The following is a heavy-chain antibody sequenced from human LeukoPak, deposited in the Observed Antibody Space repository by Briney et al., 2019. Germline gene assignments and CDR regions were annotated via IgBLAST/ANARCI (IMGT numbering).Heavy chain of an antibody. Sequence: PGGSLSLSCAASGFTFSTSALNGAARAPGKGFKWVSACGTDGDTYYADSVKGRFTISRDNSRHTLYLQMTGLRAEDTAVYYCAKKTPGTYPFDSWGQGTLVSVSP. D-gene: IGHD6-13*01. CDR3: AKKTPGTYPFDS. CDR1: GFTFSTSA. CDR2: CGTDGDT. J-gene: IGHJ4*02. V-gene: IGHV3-23*01.